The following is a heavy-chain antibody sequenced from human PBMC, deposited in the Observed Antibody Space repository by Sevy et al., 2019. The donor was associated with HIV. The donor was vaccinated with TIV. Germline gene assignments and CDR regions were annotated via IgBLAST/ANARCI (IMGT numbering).Heavy chain of an antibody. V-gene: IGHV3-48*03. CDR2: ISNSGSTI. D-gene: IGHD4-17*01. Sequence: GGSLRLSCTASGFTFSSYEMNWVRQAPGKGLEWVSYISNSGSTIDYSDSVKGRFTISRDNAKNSLYLQMNSLRAEDTAVDYCSRDLPPSATTVPHFDYWGRGTLVTVSS. J-gene: IGHJ4*02. CDR3: SRDLPPSATTVPHFDY. CDR1: GFTFSSYE.